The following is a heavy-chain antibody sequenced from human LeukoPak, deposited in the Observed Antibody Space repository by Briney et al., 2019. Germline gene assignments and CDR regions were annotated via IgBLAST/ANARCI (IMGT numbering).Heavy chain of an antibody. CDR1: GGSFSGYY. CDR2: INHSGST. V-gene: IGHV4-34*01. J-gene: IGHJ1*01. CDR3: ARGKYFQR. Sequence: PSETLSLTCAVYGGSFSGYYWSWIRQPPGKGLEWIGEINHSGSTNYNPSLKSRVTISVDTSKNQFSLKLSSVTAADTAVYYCARGKYFQRWGQGTLVTVSS.